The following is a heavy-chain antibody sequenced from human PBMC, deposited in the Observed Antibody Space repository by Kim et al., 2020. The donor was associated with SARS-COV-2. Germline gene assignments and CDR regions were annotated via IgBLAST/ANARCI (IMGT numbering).Heavy chain of an antibody. Sequence: PSPNSRVTISVDTSKNQFSLKLGSVTAADTAVYYCARGRTGSGSSLHFDYWGQGTLVTVSS. CDR3: ARGRTGSGSSLHFDY. V-gene: IGHV4-34*01. D-gene: IGHD3-10*01. J-gene: IGHJ4*02.